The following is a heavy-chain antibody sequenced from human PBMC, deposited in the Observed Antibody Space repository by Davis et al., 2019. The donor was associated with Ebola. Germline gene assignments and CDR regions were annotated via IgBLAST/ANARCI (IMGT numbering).Heavy chain of an antibody. Sequence: GESLKTSCKGSGYSFTNYWIGWVRQMPGKGLEWRGIIYHGDSDTRYSPSFQGHVTITADKSISTAYLQWSSLKASDTAMYYCASNTRYYYYGMDVWGQGTTVTVSS. J-gene: IGHJ6*02. CDR3: ASNTRYYYYGMDV. CDR1: GYSFTNYW. V-gene: IGHV5-51*01. CDR2: IYHGDSDT.